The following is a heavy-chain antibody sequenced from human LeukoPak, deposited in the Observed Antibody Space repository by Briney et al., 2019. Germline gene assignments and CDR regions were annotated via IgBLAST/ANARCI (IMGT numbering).Heavy chain of an antibody. CDR3: ATNGRVWSNHLGYYYYYMGV. V-gene: IGHV4-59*01. J-gene: IGHJ6*03. D-gene: IGHD1-26*01. CDR2: IYSSGST. Sequence: SETLSLTCTVSGASLNSYYWSWIRQPPGKGLEWIGFIYSSGSTNYSPSLKSRVTISVETSKNQFSLKMNSVTAADTAFYYCATNGRVWSNHLGYYYYYMGVWGKGTTVTVSS. CDR1: GASLNSYY.